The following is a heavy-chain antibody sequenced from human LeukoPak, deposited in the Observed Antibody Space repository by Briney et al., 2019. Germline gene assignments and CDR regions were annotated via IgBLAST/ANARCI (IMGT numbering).Heavy chain of an antibody. D-gene: IGHD4-23*01. J-gene: IGHJ4*02. V-gene: IGHV3-23*01. CDR3: ATQRSTTVVTPDYFDY. CDR1: GFTFSSYA. CDR2: ISGSGGST. Sequence: GGSLRLSCAASGFTFSSYAMSWVRQAPGKGLAWVSAISGSGGSTYYADSVKGRFTISRDNSKNTLYLQMNSLRAEDTAVYYCATQRSTTVVTPDYFDYWGQGTLVTVSS.